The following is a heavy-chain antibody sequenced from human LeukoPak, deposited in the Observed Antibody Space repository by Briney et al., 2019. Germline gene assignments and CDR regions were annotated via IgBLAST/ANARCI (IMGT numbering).Heavy chain of an antibody. J-gene: IGHJ4*02. CDR1: GDSSSDYY. D-gene: IGHD5-12*01. V-gene: IGHV4-59*08. CDR3: ARGRLIVAPGVYYFEN. Sequence: SETLSLTCTVSGDSSSDYYWSWIRQPPGKGLEWRGDIYYRGGTNYNPSLERRVTLSGDTSKSEFSLKLTSVTAADTAVYYCARGRLIVAPGVYYFENWGQGTMVTVSS. CDR2: IYYRGGT.